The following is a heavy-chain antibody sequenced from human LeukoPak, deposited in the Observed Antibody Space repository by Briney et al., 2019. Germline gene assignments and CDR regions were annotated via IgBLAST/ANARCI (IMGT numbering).Heavy chain of an antibody. CDR2: ISGDGGST. CDR3: AKDIVAAAGENFDY. D-gene: IGHD6-13*01. J-gene: IGHJ4*02. Sequence: GGSLRLSCAASGFTFDDYAMHWVRQAPGKGLEWVSLISGDGGSTYYADSVKGRFTISRDNSKNSLYLKMNSLRTEDTALYYCAKDIVAAAGENFDYWGQGTLVTVSS. CDR1: GFTFDDYA. V-gene: IGHV3-43*02.